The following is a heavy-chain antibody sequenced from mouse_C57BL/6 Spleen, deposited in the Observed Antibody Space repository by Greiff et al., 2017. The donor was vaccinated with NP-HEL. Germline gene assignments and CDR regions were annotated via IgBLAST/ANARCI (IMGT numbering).Heavy chain of an antibody. CDR1: GYTFTSYW. CDR3: ARAFYGNYWFAY. CDR2: INPSNGGT. Sequence: QVQLQQSGTELVKPGASVKLSCKASGYTFTSYWMHWVKQRPGQGLEWIGNINPSNGGTNYNEKFKSKATLTVDKSSSTAYMQLSSLTSEDSAVYYCARAFYGNYWFAYWGQGTLVTVSA. V-gene: IGHV1-53*01. D-gene: IGHD2-10*01. J-gene: IGHJ3*01.